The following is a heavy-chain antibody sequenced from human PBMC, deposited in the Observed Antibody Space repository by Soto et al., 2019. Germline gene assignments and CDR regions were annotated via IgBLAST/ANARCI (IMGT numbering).Heavy chain of an antibody. Sequence: SETLSLTCAVSGYSISSGYYWGWIRQPPGKGLEWVGSIYPSGSTYYNPSLKSRVTISVDTSKNQFSLKLSSVTAADTAVYYCASALYYYDSSGLILSFDYWGQGTLVTVSS. CDR2: IYPSGST. V-gene: IGHV4-38-2*01. J-gene: IGHJ4*02. CDR1: GYSISSGYY. CDR3: ASALYYYDSSGLILSFDY. D-gene: IGHD3-22*01.